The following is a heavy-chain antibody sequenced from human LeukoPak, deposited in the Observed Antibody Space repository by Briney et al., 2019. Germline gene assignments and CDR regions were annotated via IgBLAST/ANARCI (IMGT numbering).Heavy chain of an antibody. Sequence: ASVKVSCKASGYTFTSYDINWVRQATRQGLEWMGWMNPNSGNTGYAQKFQGRVTMTRNTSISTAYMELSSLRSEDTAVYYCAREWEFGGKDSGYWGQGTLVTVSS. CDR2: MNPNSGNT. V-gene: IGHV1-8*01. CDR1: GYTFTSYD. CDR3: AREWEFGGKDSGY. J-gene: IGHJ4*02. D-gene: IGHD3-10*01.